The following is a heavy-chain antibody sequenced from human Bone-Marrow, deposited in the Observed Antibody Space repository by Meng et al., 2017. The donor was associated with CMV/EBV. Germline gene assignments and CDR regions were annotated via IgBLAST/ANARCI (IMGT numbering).Heavy chain of an antibody. CDR2: ISSSSSYI. J-gene: IGHJ6*02. V-gene: IGHV3-21*06. D-gene: IGHD2-2*02. CDR1: GFTFSSYS. Sequence: GGSLRLSCAASGFTFSSYSMNWVRQAPGKGLEWVSSISSSSSYIYYADSVKGRFTISRDNAKNSLYLQMNSLRAEDTAVYYCARDLKDIVVAPAAIIPPSDYYYGMDVWGQGTTVTVSS. CDR3: ARDLKDIVVAPAAIIPPSDYYYGMDV.